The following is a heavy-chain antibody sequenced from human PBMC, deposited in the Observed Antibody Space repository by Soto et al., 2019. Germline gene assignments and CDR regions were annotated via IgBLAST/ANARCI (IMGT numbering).Heavy chain of an antibody. D-gene: IGHD2-21*02. J-gene: IGHJ6*02. V-gene: IGHV1-69*06. Sequence: QVQLVQSGAEVKKPGSSVKFSCKASGGTFSTYAITWVRQAPGQGLEWMGGIIPISGTRNYAQRFQGRVTFTADIYTSTAYMELRMLRSEATAVYLCARGGCRHFRLTARANDGMDVWGQGATVAVSS. CDR2: IIPISGTR. CDR3: ARGGCRHFRLTARANDGMDV. CDR1: GGTFSTYA.